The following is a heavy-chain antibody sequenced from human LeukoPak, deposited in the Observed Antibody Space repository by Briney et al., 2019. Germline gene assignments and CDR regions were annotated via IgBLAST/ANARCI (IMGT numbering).Heavy chain of an antibody. Sequence: ASVKVSCKASGYTFTSYDINRVRQATGQGLEWMGWMNPNSGNTGYAQKFQGRVTMTRNTSISTAYMELSSLRSEDTAVYFCARLYCSGGSCYSENWFDPWGQGTLVTVSS. CDR3: ARLYCSGGSCYSENWFDP. J-gene: IGHJ5*02. CDR2: MNPNSGNT. CDR1: GYTFTSYD. D-gene: IGHD2-15*01. V-gene: IGHV1-8*01.